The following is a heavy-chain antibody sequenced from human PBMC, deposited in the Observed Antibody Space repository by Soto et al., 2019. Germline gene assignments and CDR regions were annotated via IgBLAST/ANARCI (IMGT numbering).Heavy chain of an antibody. V-gene: IGHV1-3*01. CDR2: INAGNGNT. J-gene: IGHJ6*03. CDR3: ARDRVVVAATPLKVYYYMDV. Sequence: QVQLVQSGAEVKKPGASVKVSCKASGYTFTSYAMHWVRQAPGQRLEWMGWINAGNGNTKYSQKFQGRVTITRDTSASTDYMELSSLRSEDTAVYYCARDRVVVAATPLKVYYYMDVWGKGTTVTVSS. D-gene: IGHD2-15*01. CDR1: GYTFTSYA.